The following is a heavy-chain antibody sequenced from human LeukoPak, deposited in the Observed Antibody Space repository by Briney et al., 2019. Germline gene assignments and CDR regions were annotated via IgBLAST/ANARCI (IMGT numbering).Heavy chain of an antibody. D-gene: IGHD3-9*01. V-gene: IGHV4-34*01. Sequence: SETLSLTCAVYGGSFSGYYWSWIRQPPGKGLEWIGEINHSGSTNYNPSLKSRVTISVETSKNQFSLKLSSVTAADTAVYYCARLDYDILTGYEYHFDYWGQGTLVTVSS. CDR2: INHSGST. J-gene: IGHJ4*02. CDR1: GGSFSGYY. CDR3: ARLDYDILTGYEYHFDY.